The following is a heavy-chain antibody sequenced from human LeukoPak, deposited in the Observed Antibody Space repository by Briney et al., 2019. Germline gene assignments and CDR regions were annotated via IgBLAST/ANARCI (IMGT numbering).Heavy chain of an antibody. J-gene: IGHJ4*02. CDR2: INPNSGGT. CDR3: ARSVATAMGYYFDY. Sequence: ASVKVSCKASGYTFTGYYMHWVRQAPGQGLEWMGWINPNSGGTNYAQKFQGRVTMTRDTSISTAYMELSRLRSDDTAVYYCARSVATAMGYYFDYWGQGTLVTVSS. D-gene: IGHD5-18*01. CDR1: GYTFTGYY. V-gene: IGHV1-2*02.